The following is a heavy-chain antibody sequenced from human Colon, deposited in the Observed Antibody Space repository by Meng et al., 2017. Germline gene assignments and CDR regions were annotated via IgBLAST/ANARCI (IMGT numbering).Heavy chain of an antibody. Sequence: GESLMISWNGSGYSFTSYWIGWVRQMPGKGLEWMGIIYPGDSDTRYSPSFQGQVTTSADKSISTSYLQWSSLKASDTAMYYCARHSTGVFDYWGQGTLVTVSS. CDR2: IYPGDSDT. V-gene: IGHV5-51*01. CDR1: GYSFTSYW. J-gene: IGHJ4*02. CDR3: ARHSTGVFDY.